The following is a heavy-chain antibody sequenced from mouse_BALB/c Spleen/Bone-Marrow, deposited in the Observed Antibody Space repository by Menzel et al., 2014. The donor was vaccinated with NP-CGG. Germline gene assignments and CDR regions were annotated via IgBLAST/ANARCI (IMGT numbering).Heavy chain of an antibody. CDR1: GYIFTSYW. CDR2: IYPSDSYT. V-gene: IGHV1-69*02. Sequence: QVQLQQPGAELVRPGASVKLSCKASGYIFTSYWINWVKQTPGQSLEWIGNIYPSDSYTNYNQKFKDKATLTVDKSSSTAYMQLSSQAAEDSEVCYRSRWNLLYSVDSWGQGTSGTVSA. CDR3: SRWNLLYSVDS. J-gene: IGHJ4*01.